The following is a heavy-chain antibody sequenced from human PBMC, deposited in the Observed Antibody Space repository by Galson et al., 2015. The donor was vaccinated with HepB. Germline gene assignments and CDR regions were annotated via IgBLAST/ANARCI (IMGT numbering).Heavy chain of an antibody. CDR2: ISSSGSTI. Sequence: SLRLSCAASGFTFSDYYMSWIRQAPGKGLEWVSYISSSGSTIYYADSVKGRFSISRDNTKNSPYLQMNSLRAEDTAVYYCARDAKRHYESSGYYVPDAFDIWGQGAMVTVSS. CDR1: GFTFSDYY. CDR3: ARDAKRHYESSGYYVPDAFDI. J-gene: IGHJ3*02. D-gene: IGHD3-22*01. V-gene: IGHV3-11*01.